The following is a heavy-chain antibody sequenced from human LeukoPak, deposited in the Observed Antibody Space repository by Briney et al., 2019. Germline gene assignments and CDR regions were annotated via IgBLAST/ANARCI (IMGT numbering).Heavy chain of an antibody. V-gene: IGHV3-23*01. J-gene: IGHJ4*02. CDR2: VSASGGST. CDR3: AKRIEAAGPYFDA. D-gene: IGHD6-13*01. CDR1: GFTFSKYA. Sequence: GGSLRLSCAASGFTFSKYAMSWVRQAPGMGLEWVSAVSASGGSTYYADSVKGRFTISRDNSKSTLYLQMNTLRAEDTALYYCAKRIEAAGPYFDAWGQGTLVTASS.